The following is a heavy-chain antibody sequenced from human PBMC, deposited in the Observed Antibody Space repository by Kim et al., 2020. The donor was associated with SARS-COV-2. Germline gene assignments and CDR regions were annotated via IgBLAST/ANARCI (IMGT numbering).Heavy chain of an antibody. V-gene: IGHV3-15*01. CDR3: TTAAAEDRDY. Sequence: TTHYAAPVKGRFTISRDDSKNTLYLQMNSLKTEDTAVYYCTTAAAEDRDYWGQGTLVTVSS. CDR2: TT. D-gene: IGHD6-13*01. J-gene: IGHJ4*02.